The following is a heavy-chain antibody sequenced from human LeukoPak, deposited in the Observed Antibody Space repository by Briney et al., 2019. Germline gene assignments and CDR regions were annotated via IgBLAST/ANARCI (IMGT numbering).Heavy chain of an antibody. Sequence: PGGSLRLSCAASGFTFSSYWMSWVRQAPGKGLEWVANIKQDGSEKYYVDSVKGRFTTSRDNAKNSLYLQMNSLRAEDTAVYYCARDRTELGIVHDYWGQGTLVTVSS. CDR3: ARDRTELGIVHDY. V-gene: IGHV3-7*01. CDR2: IKQDGSEK. CDR1: GFTFSSYW. D-gene: IGHD7-27*01. J-gene: IGHJ4*02.